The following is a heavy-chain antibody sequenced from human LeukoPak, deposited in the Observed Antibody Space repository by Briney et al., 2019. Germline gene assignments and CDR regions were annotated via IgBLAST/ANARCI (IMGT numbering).Heavy chain of an antibody. CDR3: ARRTEAGTFDY. CDR1: GFTFSSYD. D-gene: IGHD6-19*01. Sequence: GGSLRLSCAASGFTFSSYDMHWVRQATGKGLEWVSAIGTTGDTYYPGSVKGRFTISRENAKNSLYLQTNSLRAGDTAVYYCARRTEAGTFDYWGQGTLVTVSS. V-gene: IGHV3-13*01. CDR2: IGTTGDT. J-gene: IGHJ4*02.